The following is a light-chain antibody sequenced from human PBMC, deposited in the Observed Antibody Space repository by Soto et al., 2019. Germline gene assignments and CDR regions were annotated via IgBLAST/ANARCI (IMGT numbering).Light chain of an antibody. Sequence: QSVLTQPPSAYGSPGQSVTISCTGTNSDVGGYNYVSWYQQYPGKAPKLIIYEVNERPSGVPDRFSGSKSGNTASLTVSGLQTADEADYYCSSYAGSNWYVFGTGTKLTVL. CDR3: SSYAGSNWYV. CDR2: EVN. CDR1: NSDVGGYNY. V-gene: IGLV2-8*01. J-gene: IGLJ1*01.